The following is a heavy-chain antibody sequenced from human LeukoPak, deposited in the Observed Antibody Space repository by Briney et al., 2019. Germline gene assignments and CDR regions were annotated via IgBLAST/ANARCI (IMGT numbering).Heavy chain of an antibody. J-gene: IGHJ6*02. CDR2: ISGSGGST. V-gene: IGHV3-23*01. D-gene: IGHD3-3*01. Sequence: PGGSLRLSCAASGFTFSSYAMSWVRQAPGKGLEWVSAISGSGGSTYYADSVKGRFTISRDNSKNTLYLQMNSLGAEDTAVYYCAKIWRADFWSGYHYGMDVWGQGTTVTVSS. CDR3: AKIWRADFWSGYHYGMDV. CDR1: GFTFSSYA.